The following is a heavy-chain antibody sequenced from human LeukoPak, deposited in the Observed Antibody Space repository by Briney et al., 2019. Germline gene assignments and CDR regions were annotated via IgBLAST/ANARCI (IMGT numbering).Heavy chain of an antibody. CDR2: IYYSGST. V-gene: IGHV4-39*07. CDR3: ASGSLATIGSFDY. J-gene: IGHJ4*02. CDR1: GGSISSSSYY. D-gene: IGHD5-12*01. Sequence: SETLSLTCTVSGGSISSSSYYWGWIRQPPGKGLEWIGSIYYSGSTYYNPSLKSRVTISVDTSKNQFSLKLSSVTAADTAVYYCASGSLATIGSFDYWGQGTLVTVSS.